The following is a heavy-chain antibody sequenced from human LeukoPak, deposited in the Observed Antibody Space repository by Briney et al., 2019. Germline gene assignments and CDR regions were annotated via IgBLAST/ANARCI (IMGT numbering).Heavy chain of an antibody. Sequence: GGSLRLSCAASGFTFSSYSMNWVRQAPGKGLEWVSSISSSSSYIYQADSVKGRFTISRDNAKNSLYLQMNILRAEDTAVYYCARDLKRRVYYDSSGSDDGFDIWGQGTMVTVSS. CDR1: GFTFSSYS. CDR2: ISSSSSYI. CDR3: ARDLKRRVYYDSSGSDDGFDI. J-gene: IGHJ3*02. D-gene: IGHD3-22*01. V-gene: IGHV3-21*01.